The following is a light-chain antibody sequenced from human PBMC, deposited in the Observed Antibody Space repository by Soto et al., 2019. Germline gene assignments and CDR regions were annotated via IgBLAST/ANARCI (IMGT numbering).Light chain of an antibody. CDR3: QKYNSALLT. CDR1: QGIGDY. J-gene: IGKJ4*01. V-gene: IGKV1-27*01. Sequence: DIQMTQSPSSLSASVGDRVTITCRASQGIGDYLAWYQQKPGKVPKLLIYGASTLQSGVPSRFSGRGYGTDFTLTISSLQPEDVATYYCQKYNSALLTFGGGTKGEIK. CDR2: GAS.